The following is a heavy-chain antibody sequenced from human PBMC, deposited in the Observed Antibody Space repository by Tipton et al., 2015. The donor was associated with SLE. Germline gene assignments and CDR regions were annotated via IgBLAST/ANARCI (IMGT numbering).Heavy chain of an antibody. D-gene: IGHD7-27*01. CDR3: ARGRTGFDY. J-gene: IGHJ4*02. Sequence: TLSLTCTVSGGSISSGGYYRSWIRQHPGKGLEWIGYIYYSGSTYYNPSLRSRVAISLDTSKNQFSLKMTSVTAADTAVYYCARGRTGFDYWGQGTLVTVSS. CDR1: GGSISSGGYY. CDR2: IYYSGST. V-gene: IGHV4-31*03.